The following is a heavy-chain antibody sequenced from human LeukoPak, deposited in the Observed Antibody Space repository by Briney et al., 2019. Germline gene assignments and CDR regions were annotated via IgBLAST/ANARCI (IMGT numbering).Heavy chain of an antibody. CDR2: IYHSGNT. V-gene: IGHV4-34*01. D-gene: IGHD4-17*01. J-gene: IGHJ4*02. Sequence: SETLSLTCAVYGGSFSGYYWSWIRQPPGKGLEWIGSIYHSGNTYYNPSLKSRVTISVDTSKNQFSLKLSSVTAADTAVYYCARAGYGDSDFDYWGQGSLVTVSS. CDR3: ARAGYGDSDFDY. CDR1: GGSFSGYY.